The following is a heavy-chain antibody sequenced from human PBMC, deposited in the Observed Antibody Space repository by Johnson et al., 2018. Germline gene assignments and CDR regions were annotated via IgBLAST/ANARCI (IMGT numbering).Heavy chain of an antibody. D-gene: IGHD5-24*01. CDR2: ISYDGSNK. J-gene: IGHJ3*02. CDR1: GFTFSSYG. Sequence: QVQLVQSGGGVVQPGRSLRLSCAASGFTFSSYGMHWVRQAPGKGLEWVAVISYDGSNKYYADSVKGRFTISRDNSKNTLSLQMHRLGAEYSDGYYCGNTHVKMARIGGAFDIWGQGTRVTVSS. CDR3: GNTHVKMARIGGAFDI. V-gene: IGHV3-30*18.